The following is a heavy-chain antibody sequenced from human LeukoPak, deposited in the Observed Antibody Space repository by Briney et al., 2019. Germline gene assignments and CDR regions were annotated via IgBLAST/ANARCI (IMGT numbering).Heavy chain of an antibody. J-gene: IGHJ4*02. Sequence: GGSLRLSCAASGFIFDDYGMGWVRQAPGKGLEWVSGLNWNGGSTDSADSVKGRFIISRDNAKNCLYHQMNSLRAEDTALYYCAKSASSWPLYYFDSWGQGTLVTVSS. V-gene: IGHV3-20*04. CDR2: LNWNGGST. CDR3: AKSASSWPLYYFDS. CDR1: GFIFDDYG. D-gene: IGHD6-13*01.